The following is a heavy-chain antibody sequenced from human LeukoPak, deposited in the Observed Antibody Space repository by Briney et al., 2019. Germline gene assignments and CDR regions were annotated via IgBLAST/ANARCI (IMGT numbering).Heavy chain of an antibody. CDR2: TSWNSGSI. CDR3: AKDRGRGSYLSGMDV. J-gene: IGHJ6*02. CDR1: GGSISSYY. Sequence: LSLTCTVSGGSISSYYWSWIRQPPGKGLEWVSGTSWNSGSIGYADSVKGRFTISRDNAKNSLYLQMNSLRAEDTALYYCAKDRGRGSYLSGMDVWGQGTTVTVSS. D-gene: IGHD1-26*01. V-gene: IGHV3-9*01.